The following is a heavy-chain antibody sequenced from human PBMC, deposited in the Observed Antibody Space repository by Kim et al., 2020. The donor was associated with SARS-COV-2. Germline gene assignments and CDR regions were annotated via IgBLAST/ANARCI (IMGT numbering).Heavy chain of an antibody. Sequence: ASVKVSCKVSGYTLTELSMHWVRQAPGKGLEWMGGFDPEDGETIYAQKFQGRVTMTEDTSTDTAYMELSSLRSEDTAVYYCATVTPRYFDWSFLGVAFDIWGQGTMVTVSS. CDR2: FDPEDGET. J-gene: IGHJ3*02. V-gene: IGHV1-24*01. D-gene: IGHD3-9*01. CDR3: ATVTPRYFDWSFLGVAFDI. CDR1: GYTLTELS.